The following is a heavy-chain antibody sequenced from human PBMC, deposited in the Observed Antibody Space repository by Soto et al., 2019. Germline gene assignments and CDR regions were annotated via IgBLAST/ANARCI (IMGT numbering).Heavy chain of an antibody. Sequence: QVQLEESGPGLVKPSGTLSLTCTVSYDSIKSDNWWSWVRQPPGKGLERIGEIYHSGSTNYNPSLKSRVTIAVDKPKNQFSLKLTSVTAADTAIYYCAGRNLNDWGQGTLVTLSS. CDR2: IYHSGST. CDR1: YDSIKSDNW. CDR3: AGRNLND. V-gene: IGHV4-4*02. J-gene: IGHJ4*02.